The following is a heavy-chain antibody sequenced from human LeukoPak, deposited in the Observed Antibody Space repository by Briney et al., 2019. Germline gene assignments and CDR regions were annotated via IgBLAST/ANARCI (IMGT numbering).Heavy chain of an antibody. V-gene: IGHV1-69*13. D-gene: IGHD3-16*02. Sequence: GASVTVSFKSSGGTFSIYAISWVRQAPGQGLELMGGIIPIFGTANYAQKFQGRVTITADESTSTAYMELSSLRSEDTAVYYCGLRLGELSEVDYWGQGTLVSVSS. CDR3: GLRLGELSEVDY. J-gene: IGHJ4*02. CDR2: IIPIFGTA. CDR1: GGTFSIYA.